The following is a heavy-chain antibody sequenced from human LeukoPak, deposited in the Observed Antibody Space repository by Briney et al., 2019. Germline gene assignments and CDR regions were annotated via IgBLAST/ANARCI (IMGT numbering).Heavy chain of an antibody. Sequence: SETLSLTCSVSGGSIISSSYYWGWVRQPPGKGLEWIGNVDSSGSTYYNPSLKSRVSISVDTSRSQFSLKLNSVTAADTAVYYCAKHVSITYAHFDYWGQGSLVTVSS. CDR1: GGSIISSSYY. CDR2: VDSSGST. V-gene: IGHV4-39*01. CDR3: AKHVSITYAHFDY. D-gene: IGHD2-2*01. J-gene: IGHJ4*02.